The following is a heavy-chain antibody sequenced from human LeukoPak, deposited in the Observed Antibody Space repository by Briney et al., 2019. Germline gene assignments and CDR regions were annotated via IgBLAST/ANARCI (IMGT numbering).Heavy chain of an antibody. CDR3: ARDESGGDYSY. V-gene: IGHV4-38-2*02. CDR2: MYHSGST. D-gene: IGHD4-17*01. CDR1: GYSISSGYY. J-gene: IGHJ4*02. Sequence: SETLSLTCTVSGYSISSGYYWGWIRQPPGKGLEWIGSMYHSGSTYYNPSLKSRVTISVDTSKNQFSLKLSSVTAADTAVYYCARDESGGDYSYWGQGTLVTVSS.